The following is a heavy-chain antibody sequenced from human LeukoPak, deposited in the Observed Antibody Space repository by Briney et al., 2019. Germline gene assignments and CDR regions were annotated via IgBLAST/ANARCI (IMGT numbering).Heavy chain of an antibody. CDR2: ISGSGGST. Sequence: GGSLRLSCAASGFTFSSYAMSWVRQAPGKGLEWVSAISGSGGSTYYADSVKGRFTISRDNSKNTLYLQMNSLRAEDTAVYYCVRTGPLDYGDYVPWYFDLWGRGTLVTVSS. J-gene: IGHJ2*01. CDR1: GFTFSSYA. CDR3: VRTGPLDYGDYVPWYFDL. D-gene: IGHD4-17*01. V-gene: IGHV3-23*01.